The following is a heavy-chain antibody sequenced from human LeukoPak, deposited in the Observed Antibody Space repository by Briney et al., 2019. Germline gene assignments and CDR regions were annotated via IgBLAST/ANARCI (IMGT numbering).Heavy chain of an antibody. CDR2: IRYDGSNK. Sequence: GGSLRLSCAASGFTFSSYGMHWVRQAPGKGLEWVAFIRYDGSNKFYADSVKGRFTISRDNSKNTLDLQMNSLRAEDTAVYYCAKDALSLYGYNWYYFDNWGQGTLVTVSS. J-gene: IGHJ4*02. CDR3: AKDALSLYGYNWYYFDN. V-gene: IGHV3-30*02. CDR1: GFTFSSYG. D-gene: IGHD5-24*01.